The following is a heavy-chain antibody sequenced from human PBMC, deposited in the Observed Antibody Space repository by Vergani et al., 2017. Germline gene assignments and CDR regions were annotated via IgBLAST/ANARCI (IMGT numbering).Heavy chain of an antibody. Sequence: QVQLVQSGAEVKKPGASVKVSCKASGYTFTSYYMHWVRQAPGQGLEWMGIINPSGASTSYAQKFQGRVTMTRDTSTSTVYMELSSLRSEDTAVYYCARASSTIFGVVIPYYYYYMDVWGKGTTVTVSS. CDR1: GYTFTSYY. V-gene: IGHV1-46*01. CDR2: INPSGAST. CDR3: ARASSTIFGVVIPYYYYYMDV. J-gene: IGHJ6*03. D-gene: IGHD3-3*01.